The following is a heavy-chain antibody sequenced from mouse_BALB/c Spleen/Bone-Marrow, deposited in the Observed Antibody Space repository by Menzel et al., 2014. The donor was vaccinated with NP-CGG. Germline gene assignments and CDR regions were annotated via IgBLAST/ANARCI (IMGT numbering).Heavy chain of an antibody. CDR3: ARHRYGFDY. Sequence: EVQLVESGGDLVRPGGSLKLSCSASGFAFSSYDMSWVRQTPEKRLEWVAYISSGGGSTYYPDTVKGRFTISRDNAKNTLYLQMSSLKSEDTAMYYCARHRYGFDYWGQSTTLTVSS. CDR2: ISSGGGST. J-gene: IGHJ2*01. CDR1: GFAFSSYD. V-gene: IGHV5-12-1*01. D-gene: IGHD1-1*01.